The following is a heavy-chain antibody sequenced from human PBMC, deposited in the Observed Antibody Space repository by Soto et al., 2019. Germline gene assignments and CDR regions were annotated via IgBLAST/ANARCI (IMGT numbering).Heavy chain of an antibody. J-gene: IGHJ3*02. Sequence: GGSLRLSCAASGFTFSSYAMSWVRQAPGKGLEWVSAISGSGGSTYYADSVKGRFTISRDNSKNTLYLQMNSLRAEDTAVYYCAKDRDDYIWGSYDAFDIWGQGTMVTVSS. V-gene: IGHV3-23*01. CDR1: GFTFSSYA. CDR3: AKDRDDYIWGSYDAFDI. CDR2: ISGSGGST. D-gene: IGHD3-16*01.